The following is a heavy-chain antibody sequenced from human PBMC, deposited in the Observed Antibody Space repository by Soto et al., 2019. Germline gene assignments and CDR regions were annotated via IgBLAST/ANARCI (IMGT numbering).Heavy chain of an antibody. V-gene: IGHV5-10-1*01. Sequence: PGESLKISCKGSGYSFTSYWISWVRQMPGKGLEWMGRIDPSDSYTNYSPSFQGHVTISADKSISTAYLQWSSLKASDTAMYYCASNEVAATGYYYYGMAVWGQGTTVTVSS. CDR2: IDPSDSYT. CDR3: ASNEVAATGYYYYGMAV. CDR1: GYSFTSYW. J-gene: IGHJ6*02. D-gene: IGHD2-15*01.